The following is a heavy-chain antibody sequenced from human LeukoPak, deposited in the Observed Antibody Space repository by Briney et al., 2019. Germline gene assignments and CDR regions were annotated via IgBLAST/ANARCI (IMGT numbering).Heavy chain of an antibody. CDR1: GGSISSYY. V-gene: IGHV4-59*01. D-gene: IGHD6-19*01. Sequence: SETLSLTCTVSGGSISSYYWSWIRQPPGKGLEWIGYIYYSGSTNYNPSLKSRVTISVDTSKNHFSLKLSSVTAADTAVYYCARGGGLRYNCGWYWYFDYWGQGTLVTVSS. CDR3: ARGGGLRYNCGWYWYFDY. CDR2: IYYSGST. J-gene: IGHJ4*02.